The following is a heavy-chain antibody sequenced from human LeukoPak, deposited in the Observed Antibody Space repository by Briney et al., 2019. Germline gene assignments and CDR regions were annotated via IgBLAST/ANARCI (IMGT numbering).Heavy chain of an antibody. J-gene: IGHJ4*02. D-gene: IGHD2-8*01. CDR2: ISLSGLT. Sequence: PSGTLSLTCGASGGSISNTNWWSWVRQPPGQGLEWIGEISLSGLTNYNPSLKSRVTVSLDKSKNHLSLNLTSVTAADTAVYYCSRENGAFSPFGYWGQGTLVTVPS. CDR3: SRENGAFSPFGY. CDR1: GGSISNTNW. V-gene: IGHV4-4*02.